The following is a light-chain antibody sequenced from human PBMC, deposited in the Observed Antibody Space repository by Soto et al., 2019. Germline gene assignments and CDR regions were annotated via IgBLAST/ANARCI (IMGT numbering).Light chain of an antibody. Sequence: DIQMTQSPSTLSASVGDRVTITCRASQSISSWLAWYQQKPGKAPKLLIYQASSLERGVPSRFSGSGSGTEFTLTISSLQPDDFATYYCQQYNSYSPYTFGQGTKLEVK. V-gene: IGKV1-5*03. CDR2: QAS. J-gene: IGKJ2*01. CDR1: QSISSW. CDR3: QQYNSYSPYT.